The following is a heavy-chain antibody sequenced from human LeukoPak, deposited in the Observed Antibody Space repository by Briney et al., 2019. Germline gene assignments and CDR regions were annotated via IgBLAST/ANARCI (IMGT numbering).Heavy chain of an antibody. CDR2: ITAGGDTT. J-gene: IGHJ4*02. V-gene: IGHV3-23*01. CDR1: GFTFSSNA. D-gene: IGHD3-22*01. CDR3: AKAYGSNGYYQLPIDF. Sequence: GGSLRLSCAASGFTFSSNAMTWVRQAPGQGLECVSAITAGGDTTYYADSVKGRFTISRDNSRNTLYLQLNALRAEDTAVYYCAKAYGSNGYYQLPIDFWGQGTLVTVSS.